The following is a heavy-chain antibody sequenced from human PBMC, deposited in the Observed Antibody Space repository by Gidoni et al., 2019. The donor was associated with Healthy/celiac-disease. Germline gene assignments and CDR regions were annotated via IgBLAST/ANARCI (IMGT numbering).Heavy chain of an antibody. Sequence: EVQLVESGGGVVQPGGSLRLSCAASGFTVDDDAMHWVRQAPGKGLEWVSLISGDGGSTYYADSVKGRFTISRDNSKNSLYLQMNSLRTEDTALYYCANSGYLYDWGQGTLVTVSS. CDR1: GFTVDDDA. D-gene: IGHD2-15*01. V-gene: IGHV3-43*02. J-gene: IGHJ4*02. CDR3: ANSGYLYD. CDR2: ISGDGGST.